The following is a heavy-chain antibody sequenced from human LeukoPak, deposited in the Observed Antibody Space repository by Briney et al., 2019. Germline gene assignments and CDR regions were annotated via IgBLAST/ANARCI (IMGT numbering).Heavy chain of an antibody. Sequence: SETLSLTCTVSGDSMNGYYWSWIRQPAGKGLEWIGRIYISGITNSNPSLKRRVTMSVDTSKYQFSLKLKSVAAADTAVYYCARGYIYYDHSGYYVYYLDYWGQGTLVTVSS. V-gene: IGHV4-4*07. CDR2: IYISGIT. J-gene: IGHJ4*02. CDR1: GDSMNGYY. D-gene: IGHD3-22*01. CDR3: ARGYIYYDHSGYYVYYLDY.